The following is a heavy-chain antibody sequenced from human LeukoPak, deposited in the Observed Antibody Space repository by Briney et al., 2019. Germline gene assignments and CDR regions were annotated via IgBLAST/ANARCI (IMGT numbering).Heavy chain of an antibody. CDR1: GFTFDDYG. V-gene: IGHV3-20*04. D-gene: IGHD3-22*01. Sequence: GGSLRLYCAASGFTFDDYGMSWVRQAPGKGLEWVSGINWNGGSTGYADSVKGRFTISRDNAKNSLYLQMNSPRAEDTALYYCARVYYYYDSSGYLDVWGKGTTVTVSS. J-gene: IGHJ6*03. CDR2: INWNGGST. CDR3: ARVYYYYDSSGYLDV.